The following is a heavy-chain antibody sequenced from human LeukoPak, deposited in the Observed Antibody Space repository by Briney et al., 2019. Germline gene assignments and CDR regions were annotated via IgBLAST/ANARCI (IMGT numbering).Heavy chain of an antibody. Sequence: PSETLSLTCTVSGGSISSYYWSLIRQPPGKGLEWIGYIYYSGSTNYNPSLKSRVTISVDTSKNQFSLKLSSVTAADTAVYYCARATALGVDAFDIWGQGTMVTVSS. D-gene: IGHD3-10*01. CDR2: IYYSGST. CDR3: ARATALGVDAFDI. V-gene: IGHV4-59*01. J-gene: IGHJ3*02. CDR1: GGSISSYY.